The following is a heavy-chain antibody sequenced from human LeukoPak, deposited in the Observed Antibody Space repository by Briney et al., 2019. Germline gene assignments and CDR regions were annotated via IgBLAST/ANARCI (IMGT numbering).Heavy chain of an antibody. CDR3: ARVRSRWFGELFDY. D-gene: IGHD3-10*01. V-gene: IGHV1-2*06. CDR1: GYTFTGYY. CDR2: INPNSGGT. J-gene: IGHJ4*02. Sequence: GASVKVSCKASGYTFTGYYMHWVRQAPGQGLEWMGRINPNSGGTNYAQKFQGRVTITRDTSASTAYMELSSLRSEDTAVYYCARVRSRWFGELFDYWGQGTLVTVSS.